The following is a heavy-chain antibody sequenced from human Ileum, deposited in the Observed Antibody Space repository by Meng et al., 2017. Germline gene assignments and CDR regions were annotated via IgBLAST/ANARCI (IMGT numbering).Heavy chain of an antibody. V-gene: IGHV3-21*01. Sequence: GESLKISCAASGFTFSTYSMIWVRQAPGKGLEWVSAIDRSSTYIYYADSVKGRFTLSRDNAKNSLYLQMNSLRAEDTAVYYCARRYYYDSSVYDPLDYWGQGTLVTVSS. CDR3: ARRYYYDSSVYDPLDY. CDR2: IDRSSTYI. J-gene: IGHJ4*02. CDR1: GFTFSTYS. D-gene: IGHD3-22*01.